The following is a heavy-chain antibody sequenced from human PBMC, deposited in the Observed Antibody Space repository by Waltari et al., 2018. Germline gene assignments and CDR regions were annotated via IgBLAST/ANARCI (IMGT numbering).Heavy chain of an antibody. CDR2: ITAGSSYI. CDR3: ARTSSPTMFGVVLAY. D-gene: IGHD3-3*01. J-gene: IGHJ4*02. V-gene: IGHV3-21*01. Sequence: EVQLVESGGGLVKPGGSLRLSCAASGFSFSSYGMNWGGQAPGKGLEWVSSITAGSSYIDSADPVKGRFTISRDNAENSLYLQMTGLRAEDTAIYYCARTSSPTMFGVVLAYWGQGALVTVSS. CDR1: GFSFSSYG.